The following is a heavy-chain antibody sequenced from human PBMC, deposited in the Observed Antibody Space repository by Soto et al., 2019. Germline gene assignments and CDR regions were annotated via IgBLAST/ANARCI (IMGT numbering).Heavy chain of an antibody. CDR3: AREGGESSDGLYYFDS. CDR1: GGSTSSDNY. D-gene: IGHD3-16*01. CDR2: IYYSGNT. V-gene: IGHV4-30-4*01. J-gene: IGHJ4*02. Sequence: PSETLSLTCAVSGGSTSSDNYGGWIRQPPGKGLEWIGHIYYSGNTDYNPSLKSRLAISIDTSKNQFSLKLSSVTAADTAVYFCAREGGESSDGLYYFDSWGQGSLVTVSS.